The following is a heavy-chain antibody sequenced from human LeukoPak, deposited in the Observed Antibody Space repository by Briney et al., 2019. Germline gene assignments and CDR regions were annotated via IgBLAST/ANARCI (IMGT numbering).Heavy chain of an antibody. CDR3: AKGGSSWSYYFDY. V-gene: IGHV3-23*01. D-gene: IGHD6-13*01. CDR2: ISASAGTT. CDR1: RFTFSNYA. Sequence: PGGSLRLSCAASRFTFSNYAMTWVRQTPGKGLEWVSAISASAGTTYYADSVKGRFTISRDNSKNTLYLQVNSLRVDDTALYYCAKGGSSWSYYFDYWGQGTLVTVSS. J-gene: IGHJ4*02.